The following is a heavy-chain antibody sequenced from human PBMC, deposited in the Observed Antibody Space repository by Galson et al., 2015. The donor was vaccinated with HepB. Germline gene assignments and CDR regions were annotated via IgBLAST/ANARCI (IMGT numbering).Heavy chain of an antibody. CDR1: GYAFTSYG. V-gene: IGHV1-18*04. CDR2: ISAYNGNT. D-gene: IGHD3-10*01. Sequence: SVKVSCKASGYAFTSYGISWVRQAPGQGLEWMGWISAYNGNTNYAQKLQGRVTMTTDTSTSTAYMELRSLRSDDTAVYYCARIDSMVRDFDYWGQGTLVTVSS. J-gene: IGHJ4*02. CDR3: ARIDSMVRDFDY.